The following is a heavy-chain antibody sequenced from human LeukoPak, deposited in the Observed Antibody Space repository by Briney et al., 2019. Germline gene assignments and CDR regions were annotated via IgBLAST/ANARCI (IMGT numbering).Heavy chain of an antibody. V-gene: IGHV4-34*01. Sequence: SETLSLTCAVYGGSFSGYYWSWIRQPPGKGLEWIGEINHSGSTNYNPSLKSRVTISVDTTKNQFSLKLRSVTAADSAVYYCARASPLGLNWFDPWGQGTLVTVSS. CDR1: GGSFSGYY. CDR2: INHSGST. J-gene: IGHJ5*02. D-gene: IGHD3/OR15-3a*01. CDR3: ARASPLGLNWFDP.